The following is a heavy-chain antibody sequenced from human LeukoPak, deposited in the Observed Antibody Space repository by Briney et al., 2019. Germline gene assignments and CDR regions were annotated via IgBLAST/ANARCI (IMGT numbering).Heavy chain of an antibody. CDR1: GGSISSYY. CDR3: ARVRVYDSSGYYNYYYYMDV. V-gene: IGHV4-59*01. Sequence: PSETLSLTCTVSGGSISSYYWSWIRQPPGKGLEWIGYIYCSGSTNYNPSLKSRVTISVDTSKNQFSLKLSSVTAADTAVYYCARVRVYDSSGYYNYYYYMDVWGKGTTVTVSS. CDR2: IYCSGST. D-gene: IGHD3-22*01. J-gene: IGHJ6*03.